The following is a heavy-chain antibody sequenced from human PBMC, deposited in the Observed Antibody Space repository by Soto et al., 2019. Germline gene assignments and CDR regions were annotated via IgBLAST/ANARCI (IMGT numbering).Heavy chain of an antibody. V-gene: IGHV4-4*02. CDR3: TKNSAYALDY. CDR2: IHHSGGT. Sequence: QVQLQESGPGLVKPSGTLSLSCAVSGGSVSNNNWWSWVRQSPGNGLEWIGEIHHSGGTSYNPSLESRATLSVDKSKNELSLRLNYATAADTAVYYCTKNSAYALDYWGLGILVTVSS. J-gene: IGHJ4*02. CDR1: GGSVSNNNW. D-gene: IGHD5-12*01.